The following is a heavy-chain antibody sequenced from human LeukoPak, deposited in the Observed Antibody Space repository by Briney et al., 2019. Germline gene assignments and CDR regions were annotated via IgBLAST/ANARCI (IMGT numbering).Heavy chain of an antibody. V-gene: IGHV3-23*01. CDR3: AKLRRGYGSGSYYPLCDY. Sequence: GGSLRLSCAASGFTFSSHAMGWVRQAPGKGLEWVSAISGSGGSTYYADSVKGRFTISRDNSKNTLYLQMNSLRAEDTAVYYCAKLRRGYGSGSYYPLCDYWGQGTLVTVSS. D-gene: IGHD3-10*01. CDR1: GFTFSSHA. J-gene: IGHJ4*02. CDR2: ISGSGGST.